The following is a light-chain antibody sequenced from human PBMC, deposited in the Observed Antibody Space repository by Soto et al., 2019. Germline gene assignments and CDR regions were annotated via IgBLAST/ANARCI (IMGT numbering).Light chain of an antibody. CDR1: QSVSSSY. Sequence: IVLTQSPVTLSLSPGERATLSCRASQSVSSSYLAWYQQKPGQAPRLLIYGASSRATGIPDRFSGSGSGTDFTLTISRLEPEDFAVYYCQQYGSSSSFGQGTKVDIK. J-gene: IGKJ1*01. CDR3: QQYGSSSS. CDR2: GAS. V-gene: IGKV3-20*01.